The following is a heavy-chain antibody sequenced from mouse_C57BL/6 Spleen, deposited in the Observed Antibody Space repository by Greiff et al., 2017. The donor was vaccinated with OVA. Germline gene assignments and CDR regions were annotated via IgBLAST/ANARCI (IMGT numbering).Heavy chain of an antibody. CDR1: GYTFTSYW. D-gene: IGHD4-1*01. J-gene: IGHJ2*01. CDR2: IHPNSGST. V-gene: IGHV1-64*01. CDR3: ARERGGTGGYFDY. Sequence: VQLQQSGAELVKPGASVKLSCKASGYTFTSYWMHWVKQRPGQGLEWIGMIHPNSGSTNYNEKFKSKATLTVDKSSSTAYMQLSSLTSEDSAVYYGARERGGTGGYFDYWGQGTTLTVSS.